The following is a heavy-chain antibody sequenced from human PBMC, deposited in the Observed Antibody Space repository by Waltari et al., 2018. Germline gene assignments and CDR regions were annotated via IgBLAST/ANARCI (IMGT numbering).Heavy chain of an antibody. J-gene: IGHJ6*02. Sequence: QVQLQQWGAGLLKPSETLSLTCAVYGGSFSGYYWSWIRQPPGKGLEWIGEINHSGSTNYNPSLKGRVTISVDTSKNQFSLKLSSVTAADTAVYYCARRAPYYYYGMDVWGQGTTVTVSS. CDR3: ARRAPYYYYGMDV. V-gene: IGHV4-34*01. CDR2: INHSGST. CDR1: GGSFSGYY.